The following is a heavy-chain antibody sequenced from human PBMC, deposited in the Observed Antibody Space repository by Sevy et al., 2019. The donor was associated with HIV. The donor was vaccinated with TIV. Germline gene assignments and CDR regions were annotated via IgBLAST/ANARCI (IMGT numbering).Heavy chain of an antibody. Sequence: GGSLRLSCAASGFTFSNHGMHWVRQAPGKGLEWVAFIRDDGSNEYYEDSVKGQFTISRDNSKDTLYLQMNSLRPEDTAVYFCAKDRKVLLVVYAIPFDVFDIWGHGTMVTVSS. CDR2: IRDDGSNE. CDR3: AKDRKVLLVVYAIPFDVFDI. J-gene: IGHJ3*02. D-gene: IGHD2-8*02. V-gene: IGHV3-30*02. CDR1: GFTFSNHG.